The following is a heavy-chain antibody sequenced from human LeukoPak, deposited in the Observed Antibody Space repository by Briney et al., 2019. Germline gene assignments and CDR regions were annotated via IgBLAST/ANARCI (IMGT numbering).Heavy chain of an antibody. Sequence: GGSLRLSCAASGFTFSSYSMNWVRQAPGKGLEWVSSISSSSSYIYYADSVKGRFTISRDNAKNSLYLQMNSLRAEDTAVYYCAREEWGKRYYDILTGPRGYYGMDVWGQGTTVTVSS. CDR1: GFTFSSYS. CDR3: AREEWGKRYYDILTGPRGYYGMDV. J-gene: IGHJ6*02. CDR2: ISSSSSYI. D-gene: IGHD3-9*01. V-gene: IGHV3-21*01.